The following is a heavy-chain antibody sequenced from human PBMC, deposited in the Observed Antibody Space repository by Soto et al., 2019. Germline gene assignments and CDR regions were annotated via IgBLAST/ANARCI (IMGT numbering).Heavy chain of an antibody. CDR2: MAYDGNRE. J-gene: IGHJ5*02. CDR1: GFTFSMYV. D-gene: IGHD1-26*01. CDR3: ARVGGSFYGSWDP. V-gene: IGHV3-30-3*01. Sequence: QVQLVESGGGVGQPGRSLRLSCAASGFTFSMYVMHWVRQAPGKGLEWVAVMAYDGNREYYGDSVKGRFFGSRDNSKNTLYQQVNSLRTEDTAVYYCARVGGSFYGSWDPWGQGALVTASS.